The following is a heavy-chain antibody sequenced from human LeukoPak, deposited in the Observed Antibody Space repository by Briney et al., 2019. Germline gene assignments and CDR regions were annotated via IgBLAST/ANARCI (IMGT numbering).Heavy chain of an antibody. J-gene: IGHJ4*02. CDR2: IRYDGSNK. Sequence: GGSLRLSCAASGFTFSSYGMHWVRQAPGKGLEGVAFIRYDGSNKYYADSVKGRFTISRDNSKNPLYLQMNSLRAEDTAVYYCAKMMDSSSSEWGQGTLVTASS. V-gene: IGHV3-30*02. CDR1: GFTFSSYG. CDR3: AKMMDSSSSE. D-gene: IGHD6-6*01.